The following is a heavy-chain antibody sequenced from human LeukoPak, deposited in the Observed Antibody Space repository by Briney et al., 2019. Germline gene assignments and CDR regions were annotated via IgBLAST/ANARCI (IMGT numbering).Heavy chain of an antibody. CDR3: ARSSRDVDAFDI. Sequence: GGSLRLSCAASGFTVSSNYMNWVRQAPGKGLEWVSVIYSGGSTYYADSVKGRFTISRDNSKNTLYVQMNSLRAEDTVVYYCARSSRDVDAFDIWRQGTMVTVSS. D-gene: IGHD5-24*01. CDR2: IYSGGST. J-gene: IGHJ3*02. V-gene: IGHV3-66*02. CDR1: GFTVSSNY.